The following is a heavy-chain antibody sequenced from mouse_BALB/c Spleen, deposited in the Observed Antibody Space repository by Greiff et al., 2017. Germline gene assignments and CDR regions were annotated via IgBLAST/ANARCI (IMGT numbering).Heavy chain of an antibody. CDR1: GYTFTSYW. J-gene: IGHJ3*01. CDR3: TRGRVFAY. Sequence: LQQPGSELVRPGASVKLSCKASGYTFTSYWMHWVKQRPGQGLEWIGNIYPGSGSTNYDEKFKSKATLTVDTSSSTAYMQLSSLTSEDSAVYYCTRGRVFAYWGQGTLVTVSA. CDR2: IYPGSGST. V-gene: IGHV1S22*01.